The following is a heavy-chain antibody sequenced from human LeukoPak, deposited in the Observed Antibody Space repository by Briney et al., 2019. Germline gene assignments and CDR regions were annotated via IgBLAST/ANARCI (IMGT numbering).Heavy chain of an antibody. J-gene: IGHJ4*02. V-gene: IGHV4-59*11. D-gene: IGHD2-2*02. Sequence: PSETLSLTCTVSGGSISSHYWSWLRQPPGKGLQWVGYTYHSGSTNYNPSLKSRVTVSVDTSKNQFSLKLSSVTAADTAVYYCARAEDCGSTSCYMGIDYWGQGTLVTVSS. CDR1: GGSISSHY. CDR3: ARAEDCGSTSCYMGIDY. CDR2: TYHSGST.